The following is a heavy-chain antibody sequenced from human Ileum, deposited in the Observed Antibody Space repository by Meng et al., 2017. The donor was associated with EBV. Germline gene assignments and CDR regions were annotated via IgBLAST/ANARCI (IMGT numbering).Heavy chain of an antibody. J-gene: IGHJ4*02. CDR3: ARRGYSSGWYAYDY. D-gene: IGHD6-19*01. Sequence: RHLQASGPELVKPSSTLSLTRTVSGGSISSSDYYWGWIRQPPGKGLEWIGSLYFSGSTYSNPSLESRVTISVDTSNNQFSLKLSSVTAADTAVYYCARRGYSSGWYAYDYWGQGTLVTVSS. V-gene: IGHV4-39*01. CDR1: GGSISSSDYY. CDR2: LYFSGST.